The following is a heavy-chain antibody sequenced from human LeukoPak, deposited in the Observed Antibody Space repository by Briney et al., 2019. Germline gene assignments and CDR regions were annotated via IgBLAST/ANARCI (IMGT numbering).Heavy chain of an antibody. J-gene: IGHJ4*02. CDR1: GGSFSGYY. Sequence: PSETLSLTCAVYGGSFSGYYWSWIRQPPGKGLEWIGEINHSGSTNYNPSLKSRVTISVDTSKNQFSLKLSSVTAAGTAVYYCARDRYCSGGSCYSFCDYWGQGTLVTVSS. V-gene: IGHV4-34*01. CDR2: INHSGST. CDR3: ARDRYCSGGSCYSFCDY. D-gene: IGHD2-15*01.